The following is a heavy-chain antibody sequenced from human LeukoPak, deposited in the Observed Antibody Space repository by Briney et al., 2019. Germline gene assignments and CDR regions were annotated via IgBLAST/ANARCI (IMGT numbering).Heavy chain of an antibody. Sequence: GGSLRLSCAASGSTFSSYWMSWVRQAPGKGLEWVANIKQDGSEKYYVDSVKGRFTISRDNAKNSLYLQMNSLRAEDTAVYYCARVRSTSCYMMDCYYYYGMDVWGQGTTVTVSS. D-gene: IGHD2-2*02. CDR2: IKQDGSEK. CDR3: ARVRSTSCYMMDCYYYYGMDV. J-gene: IGHJ6*02. V-gene: IGHV3-7*01. CDR1: GSTFSSYW.